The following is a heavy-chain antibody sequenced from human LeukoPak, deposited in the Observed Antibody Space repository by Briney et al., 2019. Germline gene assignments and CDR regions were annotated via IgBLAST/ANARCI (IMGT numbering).Heavy chain of an antibody. D-gene: IGHD2-21*02. CDR3: ARAPIGYCGGDCYIDY. CDR1: GFTVSSNY. CDR2: IYSGGST. Sequence: PGGSLRLSCAASGFTVSSNYMSWVRQAPGKGLEWVSVIYSGGSTYYADSVKGRFTISRDNSKNTLYLQINSLRAEDTAVYYCARAPIGYCGGDCYIDYWGQGTLVTVSS. J-gene: IGHJ4*02. V-gene: IGHV3-66*01.